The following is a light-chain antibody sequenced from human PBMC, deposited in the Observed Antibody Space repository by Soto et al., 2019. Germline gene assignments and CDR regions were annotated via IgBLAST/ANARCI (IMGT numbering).Light chain of an antibody. Sequence: QTGVTQEPSVSVSPGGTVTLTCGLSSGSVSISNYPSWYQQTPGQAPRTLIYSTNTRSSGVPDRFSGSILGNKAALTITGAQADDESDYYCVLYMGSGISVFGGGTKLTVL. CDR1: SGSVSISNY. CDR3: VLYMGSGISV. V-gene: IGLV8-61*01. CDR2: STN. J-gene: IGLJ2*01.